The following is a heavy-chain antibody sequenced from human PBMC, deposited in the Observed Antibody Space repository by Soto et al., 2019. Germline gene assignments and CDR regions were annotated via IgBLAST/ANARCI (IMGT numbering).Heavy chain of an antibody. D-gene: IGHD5-18*01. CDR1: GGSISSGGYS. Sequence: SETLSLTCAVSGGSISSGGYSWSWIRQPPGKGLEWIGYIYHSGSTYYNPSLKSRVTISVDRSKNQFSLKLSSVTAADTAVYYCARYSYGLDYYYGMDVWGQGTTVTVSS. J-gene: IGHJ6*02. CDR2: IYHSGST. V-gene: IGHV4-30-2*01. CDR3: ARYSYGLDYYYGMDV.